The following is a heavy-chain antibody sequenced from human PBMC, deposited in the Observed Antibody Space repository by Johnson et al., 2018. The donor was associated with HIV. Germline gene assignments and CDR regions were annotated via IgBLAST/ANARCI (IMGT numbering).Heavy chain of an antibody. CDR3: ARDLKSYYDSSGYFDAFDI. Sequence: VQLVESGGGLVQRGGSLRLSCAASGFTFDDYTMHWVRQAPGKGLEWVSLISWDGGSTYYADSVKGRFTISRDNSKNTLYLQMNSLRAEDTALYYCARDLKSYYDSSGYFDAFDIWGQGTMVTVSS. V-gene: IGHV3-43*01. D-gene: IGHD3-22*01. J-gene: IGHJ3*02. CDR1: GFTFDDYT. CDR2: ISWDGGST.